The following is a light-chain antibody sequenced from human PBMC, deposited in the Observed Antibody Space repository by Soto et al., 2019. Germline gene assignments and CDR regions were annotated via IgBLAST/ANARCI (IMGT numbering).Light chain of an antibody. CDR3: SSYAGSNKSV. J-gene: IGLJ1*01. CDR2: EVS. V-gene: IGLV2-8*01. Sequence: QSALTQPPSASGSLGQSVTISCTGTSSDVGAYNYVSWYQQHPGKAPKLMIYEVSKRPSGVPARFSGSKSGNTASLTVSGLQAEDEADYYCSSYAGSNKSVFGTGTKVTVL. CDR1: SSDVGAYNY.